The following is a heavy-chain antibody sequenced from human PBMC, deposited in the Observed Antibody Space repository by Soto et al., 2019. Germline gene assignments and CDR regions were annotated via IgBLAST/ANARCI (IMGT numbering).Heavy chain of an antibody. CDR3: ARVGGLAPDDDYGDYYFDY. J-gene: IGHJ4*02. CDR1: GGSISSGGYY. Sequence: SETLSLTCTVSGGSISSGGYYWSWIRQHPGKGLEWIGYIYYSGSTYYNPSLKSRVTISVDTSKNQFSLKLSSVTAADTAVYYCARVGGLAPDDDYGDYYFDYWGQGTLVTVSS. CDR2: IYYSGST. D-gene: IGHD4-17*01. V-gene: IGHV4-31*03.